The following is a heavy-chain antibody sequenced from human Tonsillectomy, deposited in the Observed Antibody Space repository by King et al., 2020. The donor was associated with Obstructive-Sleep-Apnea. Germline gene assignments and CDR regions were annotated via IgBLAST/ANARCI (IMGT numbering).Heavy chain of an antibody. D-gene: IGHD3-10*01. V-gene: IGHV4-34*01. Sequence: VQLQQWGAGLLKPSETLSLPCAVYGGSFSDHFWNWIRQPPGKGLEWIGEIKHSGSTNQNPSLKSRVIMSVDASKNQFSLRLTSVTAADTAVYYCARRLRGVMIVDYWGQGTLVTVSS. J-gene: IGHJ4*02. CDR1: GGSFSDHF. CDR2: IKHSGST. CDR3: ARRLRGVMIVDY.